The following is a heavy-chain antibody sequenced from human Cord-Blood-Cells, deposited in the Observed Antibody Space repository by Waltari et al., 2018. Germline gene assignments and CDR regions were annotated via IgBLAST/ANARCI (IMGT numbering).Heavy chain of an antibody. CDR1: GGTFSSYA. D-gene: IGHD6-6*01. Sequence: QVQLVQSGAEVKKPGSSVKVSCKASGGTFSSYAISWVRQAPGQGLEWMGGIIPIFGTANYEQKFQGRVTITADESTSTAYMELSSLRSEDTAVYYCARETRGIAARPFAFDIWGQGTMVTVSS. J-gene: IGHJ3*02. V-gene: IGHV1-69*12. CDR3: ARETRGIAARPFAFDI. CDR2: IIPIFGTA.